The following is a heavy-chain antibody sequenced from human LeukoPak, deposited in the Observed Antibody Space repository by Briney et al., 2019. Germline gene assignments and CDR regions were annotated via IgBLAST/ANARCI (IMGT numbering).Heavy chain of an antibody. CDR3: ARTQAPDIVATSGHFDY. J-gene: IGHJ4*02. D-gene: IGHD5-12*01. CDR2: ISWNSGSI. Sequence: GGSLRLSCAASGFTFDDYAMHWVRHAPGKGLEWVSGISWNSGSIGYADSVKGRFTISRDNAKNSLYLQMNSLRAEDTALYYCARTQAPDIVATSGHFDYWGQGTLVTVSS. CDR1: GFTFDDYA. V-gene: IGHV3-9*01.